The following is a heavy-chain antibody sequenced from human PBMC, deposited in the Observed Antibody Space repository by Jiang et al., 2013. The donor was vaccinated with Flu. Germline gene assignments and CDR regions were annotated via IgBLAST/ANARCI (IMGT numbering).Heavy chain of an antibody. D-gene: IGHD3-16*01. CDR1: SYA. Sequence: SYAMHWVRQAPGKGLEWVAVISYDGSNKYYADSVKGRFTISRDNSKNTLYLQMNSLRAEDTAVYYCARGGGYGLWDYWGQGTLVTVSS. J-gene: IGHJ4*02. CDR2: ISYDGSNK. CDR3: ARGGGYGLWDY. V-gene: IGHV3-30*01.